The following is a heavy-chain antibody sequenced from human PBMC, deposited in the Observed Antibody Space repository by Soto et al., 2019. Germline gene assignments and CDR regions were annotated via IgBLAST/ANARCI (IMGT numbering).Heavy chain of an antibody. Sequence: EVQLVESGGGLVQPGGSLRLSCATSGFIFSNYWMHWVRQAPGKGLVWVSGINSDGSSTSYADSLKGRFTMSRDNARNTTYLQKNRLRHEDTAVYYWARGRYSYGPERYYYYGLDVWGPGTTVTVSS. J-gene: IGHJ6*02. V-gene: IGHV3-74*01. CDR2: INSDGSST. CDR3: ARGRYSYGPERYYYYGLDV. CDR1: GFIFSNYW. D-gene: IGHD5-18*01.